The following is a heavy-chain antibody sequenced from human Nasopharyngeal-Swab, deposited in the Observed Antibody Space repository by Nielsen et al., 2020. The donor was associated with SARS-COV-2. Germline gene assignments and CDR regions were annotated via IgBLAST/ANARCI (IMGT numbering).Heavy chain of an antibody. CDR2: IYPGDSDT. Sequence: GESLKISCKGSGYCFTSYWICWGRHMPRKGLEWMGIIYPGDSDTRYSPSSQGQVTISADKSISTAYLQWSSLKASDTAMYYCARRVGYCSGGSCYFDYWGQGTLVTVSS. V-gene: IGHV5-51*01. CDR1: GYCFTSYW. CDR3: ARRVGYCSGGSCYFDY. D-gene: IGHD2-15*01. J-gene: IGHJ4*02.